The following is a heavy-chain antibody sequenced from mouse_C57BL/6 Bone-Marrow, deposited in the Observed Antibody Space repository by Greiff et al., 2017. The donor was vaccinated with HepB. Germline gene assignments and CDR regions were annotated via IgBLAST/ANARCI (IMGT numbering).Heavy chain of an antibody. J-gene: IGHJ3*01. CDR2: ISSGSSTI. CDR3: ARGDGYGSKAY. D-gene: IGHD1-1*01. V-gene: IGHV5-17*01. Sequence: EVNVVESGGGLVKPGGSLKLSCAASGFTFSDYGMHWVRQAPEKGLEWVAYISSGSSTIYYADTVKGRFTISRDNAKNTLFLQMTSLRSEDTAMYYCARGDGYGSKAYWGQGTLVTVSA. CDR1: GFTFSDYG.